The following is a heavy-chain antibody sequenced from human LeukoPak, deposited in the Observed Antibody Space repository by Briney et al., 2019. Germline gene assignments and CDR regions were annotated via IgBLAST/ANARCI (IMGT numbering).Heavy chain of an antibody. D-gene: IGHD3-10*01. J-gene: IGHJ6*02. CDR1: GFTFSSYA. CDR3: ARAHMVRGVDYYYYGMDV. V-gene: IGHV3-30*04. CDR2: ISYDGSNK. Sequence: QSGGSLRLSCAASGFTFSSYAMHWVRQAPGKGLEWVAVISYDGSNKYYADSVKGRFTISRDNSKNTLYLQMNSLRAEDTAVYYCARAHMVRGVDYYYYGMDVWGQGTTVTVSS.